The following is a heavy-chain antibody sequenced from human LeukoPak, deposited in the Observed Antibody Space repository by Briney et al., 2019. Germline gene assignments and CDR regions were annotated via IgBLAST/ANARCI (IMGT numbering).Heavy chain of an antibody. CDR2: INPNSGGT. CDR3: ARGYCSGGSCCEFDP. D-gene: IGHD2-15*01. CDR1: GYTFTGYY. Sequence: ASVKVSCKASGYTFTGYYMHWVRQAPGQGLEWMGRINPNSGGTNYAQKFQGRVTMTRDTSISTAYMELSRLRSDDTAVYYCARGYCSGGSCCEFDPWGQGTLVTVSS. J-gene: IGHJ5*02. V-gene: IGHV1-2*06.